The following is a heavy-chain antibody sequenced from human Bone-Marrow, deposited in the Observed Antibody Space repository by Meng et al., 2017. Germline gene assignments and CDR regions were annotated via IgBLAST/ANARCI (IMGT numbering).Heavy chain of an antibody. V-gene: IGHV3-48*04. CDR2: ISSSGSTI. CDR3: ARFQYSSGWGPYYYYYYGMDV. Sequence: GESLKISCAASGFTFSSYSMNWVRQAPGKGLEWVSSISSSGSTIYYADSVKGRFTISRDNAKNSLYLQMNSLRAEDTAVYYCARFQYSSGWGPYYYYYYGMDVWGQGTTVTVSS. CDR1: GFTFSSYS. J-gene: IGHJ6*02. D-gene: IGHD6-19*01.